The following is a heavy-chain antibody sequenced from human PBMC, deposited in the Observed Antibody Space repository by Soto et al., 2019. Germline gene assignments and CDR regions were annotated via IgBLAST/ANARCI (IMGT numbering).Heavy chain of an antibody. D-gene: IGHD2-21*02. Sequence: ASVKVSCKASGYTFTNYPMHWVRQAPGQGLEWLGWISTGNGNTKWSQKFQGRVTITWDTSATTTYIELSSLRSEDTAVYYCASGHCSGDCYSDYWGQGTLVTVSS. CDR3: ASGHCSGDCYSDY. CDR1: GYTFTNYP. CDR2: ISTGNGNT. J-gene: IGHJ4*02. V-gene: IGHV1-3*04.